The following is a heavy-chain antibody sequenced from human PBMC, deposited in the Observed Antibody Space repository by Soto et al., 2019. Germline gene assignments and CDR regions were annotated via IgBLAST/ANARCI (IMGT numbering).Heavy chain of an antibody. CDR2: ISYDGTDK. CDR3: AKDFGAWSDS. Sequence: QVHLVESGGGVVQPGRSLTISCVGSGFAFSTYGMHWVRQARAKGLEWVALISYDGTDKYYADSVKGRFSISRDNSKQTLSLQMDSLRPEDTAVYYCAKDFGAWSDSWGQGTLVNVSS. CDR1: GFAFSTYG. V-gene: IGHV3-30*18. D-gene: IGHD6-19*01. J-gene: IGHJ5*02.